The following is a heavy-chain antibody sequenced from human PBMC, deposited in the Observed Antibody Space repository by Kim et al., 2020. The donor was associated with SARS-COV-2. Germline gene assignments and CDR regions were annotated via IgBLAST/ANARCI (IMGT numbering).Heavy chain of an antibody. D-gene: IGHD1-20*01. V-gene: IGHV3-20*03. J-gene: IGHJ4*02. Sequence: TGYGDSVKGRFPISRYNAKTSLYLQMNSLGAEDTALYYCARGYLRGPFDWWGQGTLVTVSS. CDR2: T. CDR3: ARGYLRGPFDW.